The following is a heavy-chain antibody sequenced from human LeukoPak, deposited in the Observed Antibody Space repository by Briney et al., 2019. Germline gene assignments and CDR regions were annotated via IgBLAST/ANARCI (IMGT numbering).Heavy chain of an antibody. Sequence: ASVKVSCKASGYSFTNYYLHWVRQAPGQGLEYMGIINPSGGSSGGSTTYAQKFQGRVTMTRDTSTSTVYMELSNLRSEDTAVYYCARDRWYDGSGYIAAFDYWGQGTLVTVS. CDR2: INPSGGSSGGST. CDR3: ARDRWYDGSGYIAAFDY. D-gene: IGHD3-22*01. CDR1: GYSFTNYY. J-gene: IGHJ4*02. V-gene: IGHV1-46*01.